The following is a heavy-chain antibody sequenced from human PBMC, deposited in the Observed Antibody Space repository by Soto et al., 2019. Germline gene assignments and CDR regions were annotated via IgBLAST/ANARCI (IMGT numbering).Heavy chain of an antibody. J-gene: IGHJ6*02. Sequence: QVQLVQSGAAVKKPGSSVKVSCKASGGSLSNYGISWVRQAPGQGLEWMGGIILVFGTANYAQKFQGRVTITADESTNIVYMDVTSLRSEDTAVYYCARGDATKIVVTTYYAMDVWGQGTTVTVSS. CDR1: GGSLSNYG. D-gene: IGHD4-17*01. CDR3: ARGDATKIVVTTYYAMDV. CDR2: IILVFGTA. V-gene: IGHV1-69*12.